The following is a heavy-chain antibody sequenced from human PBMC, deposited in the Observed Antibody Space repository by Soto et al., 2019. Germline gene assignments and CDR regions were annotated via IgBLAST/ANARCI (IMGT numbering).Heavy chain of an antibody. V-gene: IGHV4-39*01. CDR1: GGSVSSTSDY. CDR2: SYHDGAT. J-gene: IGHJ4*02. D-gene: IGHD3-3*01. Sequence: QLQLQESGPGLVKPSETLSLTCTVSGGSVSSTSDYWGWIRQPPGKGLEWIGSSYHDGATSYNPSRKSRVTISVDTAKNQFSLQLSSVTAADTAVYYCATRLWSRYYADYWGQGTLVTVSS. CDR3: ATRLWSRYYADY.